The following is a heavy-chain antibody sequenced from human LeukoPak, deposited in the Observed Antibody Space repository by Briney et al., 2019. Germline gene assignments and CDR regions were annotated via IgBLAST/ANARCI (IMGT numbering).Heavy chain of an antibody. CDR3: AREEHRLAAAGTSAFDL. V-gene: IGHV3-74*01. CDR2: INIDGGLT. Sequence: GGSLRLSCAASGFTSSDYWMHWVRQAPGKGLAWVSHINIDGGLTNYADSVKGRFTVSRDNARNTLYLQMSSLRAEDTAIYFCAREEHRLAAAGTSAFDLGGQGTLVTVSP. J-gene: IGHJ3*01. D-gene: IGHD6-13*01. CDR1: GFTSSDYW.